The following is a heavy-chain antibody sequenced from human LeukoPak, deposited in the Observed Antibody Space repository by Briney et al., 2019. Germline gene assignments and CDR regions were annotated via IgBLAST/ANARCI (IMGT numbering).Heavy chain of an antibody. J-gene: IGHJ5*02. CDR3: ARVEDGDYGWFDP. D-gene: IGHD4-17*01. Sequence: SVRVSCKASGGTFSSYAISWVRQAPGQGLEWMGGIIPIFGTANYAQKFQGRVTITADESTSTAYMELSSLRSEDTAVYYCARVEDGDYGWFDPWGQGTLVTVSS. CDR2: IIPIFGTA. V-gene: IGHV1-69*01. CDR1: GGTFSSYA.